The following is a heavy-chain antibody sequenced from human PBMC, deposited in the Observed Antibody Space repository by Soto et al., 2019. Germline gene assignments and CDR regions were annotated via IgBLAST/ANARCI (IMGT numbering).Heavy chain of an antibody. V-gene: IGHV4-31*03. J-gene: IGHJ4*02. CDR1: GGSISSGGYY. CDR3: ARSTILDPEIPN. CDR2: IYYSGST. D-gene: IGHD1-1*01. Sequence: QVQLQESGPGLVKHSQTLSLTCTVSGGSISSGGYYWSWIRQHPGKGLEWIGYIYYSGSTYYNPSLKSRVTMSVDTSKNQFSLKLSSVTAADKAVYYCARSTILDPEIPNWGQGTLVTVSS.